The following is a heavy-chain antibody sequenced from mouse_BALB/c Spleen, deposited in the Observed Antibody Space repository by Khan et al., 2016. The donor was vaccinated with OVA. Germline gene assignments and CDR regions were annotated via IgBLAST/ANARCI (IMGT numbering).Heavy chain of an antibody. V-gene: IGHV1S56*01. CDR3: ARRRGSMDY. Sequence: VQLQQPGTEQVKPGASVKLSCKASGYTFTSYDINWGRQRAEQGVEGNGWMFPGGDKNNYHEKFKGKATLTTDKSSSTAYMQLSRLTSEDSAVYFCARRRGSMDYWGQGTSVTVSS. CDR2: MFPGGDKN. J-gene: IGHJ4*01. CDR1: GYTFTSYD.